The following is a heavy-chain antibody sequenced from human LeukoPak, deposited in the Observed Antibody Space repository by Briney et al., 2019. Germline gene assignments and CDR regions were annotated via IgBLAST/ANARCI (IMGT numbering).Heavy chain of an antibody. D-gene: IGHD3-10*01. Sequence: PGGSLRLSCVASGFTFSSYSMNWVRQAPGKGLEYVSAISSNGGSTYYADSVKGRFTISRDNSRNTLHLQMSSLRVEDTAVYYCVKDSSSGSYFDYWGQGTLVTVSS. CDR2: ISSNGGST. V-gene: IGHV3-64D*06. CDR3: VKDSSSGSYFDY. CDR1: GFTFSSYS. J-gene: IGHJ4*02.